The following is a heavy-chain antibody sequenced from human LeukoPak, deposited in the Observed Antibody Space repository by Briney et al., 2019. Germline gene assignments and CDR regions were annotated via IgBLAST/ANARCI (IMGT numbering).Heavy chain of an antibody. V-gene: IGHV3-23*01. D-gene: IGHD6-13*01. CDR2: ISGSGGST. J-gene: IGHJ5*02. CDR3: AKDISPYIAAAGNSPNWFDP. Sequence: GGSLRLSCAASGFTFSSYAMSWVRQAPGKGLEWVSAISGSGGSTYYADSVKGLFTISRDNSKNTLYLQMNSLRAEDTAVYYCAKDISPYIAAAGNSPNWFDPWGQGTLVTVSS. CDR1: GFTFSSYA.